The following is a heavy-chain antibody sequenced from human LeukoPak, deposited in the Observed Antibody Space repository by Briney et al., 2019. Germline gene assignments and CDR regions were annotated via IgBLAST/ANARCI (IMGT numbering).Heavy chain of an antibody. J-gene: IGHJ4*02. CDR3: ARVRKNWNDFYYFDY. Sequence: GASVKVSCKASGYTFTGYYMHWVRQAPGQGLEWMGWINPNSGGTNYAQKFQGRVTMTRDTSISTAYMELSRLRSDDTAVYYCARVRKNWNDFYYFDYWGQGTLVTVSS. V-gene: IGHV1-2*02. D-gene: IGHD1-1*01. CDR2: INPNSGGT. CDR1: GYTFTGYY.